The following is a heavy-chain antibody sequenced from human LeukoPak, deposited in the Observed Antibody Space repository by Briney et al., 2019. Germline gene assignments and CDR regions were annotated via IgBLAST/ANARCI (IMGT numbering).Heavy chain of an antibody. CDR2: IYYSGST. V-gene: IGHV4-59*01. Sequence: PSETLSLTCTVSGGSISSYYWSWIRQPPGKGLEWIGYIYYSGSTNYNPSLKSRVTISVDTSKNQFSLRLTSVTAADTAVYYCATYGFSSGKRFDYWGQGNLVTVSS. J-gene: IGHJ4*02. CDR3: ATYGFSSGKRFDY. CDR1: GGSISSYY. D-gene: IGHD6-19*01.